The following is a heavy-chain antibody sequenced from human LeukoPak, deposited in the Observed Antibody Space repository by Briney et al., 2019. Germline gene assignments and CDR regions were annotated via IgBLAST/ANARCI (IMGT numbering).Heavy chain of an antibody. CDR1: GFRFSTYA. D-gene: IGHD3-22*01. CDR2: ISNSGSYI. CDR3: ARRPKTYYEYYFYHAMDV. V-gene: IGHV3-21*01. Sequence: PGGSLRLSCVASGFRFSTYAMNWVRQAPGKGLEWVSSISNSGSYIYYADSVKGRFTISRDDAKKSVYLQMNSLRAEDTAVYYCARRPKTYYEYYFYHAMDVWGQGTTVTVSS. J-gene: IGHJ6*02.